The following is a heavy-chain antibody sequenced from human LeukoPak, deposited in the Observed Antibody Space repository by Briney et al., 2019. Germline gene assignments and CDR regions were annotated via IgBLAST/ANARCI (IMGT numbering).Heavy chain of an antibody. J-gene: IGHJ5*02. Sequence: ASVKVSCKASGYTVTRYYMHWVRQAPGQGLEWMGIINPSGGSTSYAQKFQGRVTMTRDTSTSTVYMELSSLRSEDTAVYYCARGARVLKYCSGGSCYESNWFDPWGQETLVTVSS. CDR3: ARGARVLKYCSGGSCYESNWFDP. D-gene: IGHD2-15*01. CDR2: INPSGGST. V-gene: IGHV1-46*01. CDR1: GYTVTRYY.